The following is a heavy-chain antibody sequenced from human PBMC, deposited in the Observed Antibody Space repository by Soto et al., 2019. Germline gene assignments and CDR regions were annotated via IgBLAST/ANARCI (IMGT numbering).Heavy chain of an antibody. CDR2: IYYSGST. Sequence: TLSLTCTVSGGSISSYYWSWIRQPPGKGLEWIGYIYYSGSTNYNPSLKSRVTISVDTSKNQFSLKLSSVTAADTAVYYCARRWGSAAAYWGQGTLVTVSS. CDR3: ARRWGSAAAY. CDR1: GGSISSYY. V-gene: IGHV4-59*08. J-gene: IGHJ4*02. D-gene: IGHD2-15*01.